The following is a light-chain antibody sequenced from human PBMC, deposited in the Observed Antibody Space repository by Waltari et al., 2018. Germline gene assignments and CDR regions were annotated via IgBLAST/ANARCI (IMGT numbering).Light chain of an antibody. V-gene: IGKV3-20*01. CDR1: QSVGSRS. CDR3: QQNGTLPAT. J-gene: IGKJ1*01. CDR2: RAS. Sequence: EIVFTQSPGTASLSPGERVPLYCRASQSVGSRSLTWYQPKPGQAPRLVIYRASRRATGIPDRFSGSGSGTDFSLTISRLEPEDFAVYYCQQNGTLPATFGQGTKVELK.